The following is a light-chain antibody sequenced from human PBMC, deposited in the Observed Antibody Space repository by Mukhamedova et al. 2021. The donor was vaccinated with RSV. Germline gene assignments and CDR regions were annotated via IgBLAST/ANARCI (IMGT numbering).Light chain of an antibody. V-gene: IGKV1-39*01. J-gene: IGKJ1*01. Sequence: LHWYQQKPGKAPELLIYATTTLQNGVPRRFSGGGSGTYLTLTIRGLQPEDFATYYCLQSFTFPRTFGHGTKVEV. CDR2: ATT. CDR3: LQSFTFPRT.